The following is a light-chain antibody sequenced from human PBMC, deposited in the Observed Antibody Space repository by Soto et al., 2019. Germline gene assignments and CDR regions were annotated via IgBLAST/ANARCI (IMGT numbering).Light chain of an antibody. Sequence: QAVVTQPPSVSEAPGQRVTISCTGSSSNIGAGYDVHWYHQLPGTAPKLLIYGNSNRPSGVPDRFSGSKSGTSASLAITGLQAEDEADYYCQSYDISLSVVFGGGTKLTVL. CDR2: GNS. V-gene: IGLV1-40*01. CDR1: SSNIGAGYD. CDR3: QSYDISLSVV. J-gene: IGLJ2*01.